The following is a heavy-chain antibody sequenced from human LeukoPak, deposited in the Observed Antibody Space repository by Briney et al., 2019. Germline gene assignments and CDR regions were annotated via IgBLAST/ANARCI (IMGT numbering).Heavy chain of an antibody. CDR1: GFTFSDYY. J-gene: IGHJ6*02. CDR3: ARDWGSSSYGYYYYGMDV. CDR2: ISSSSSTI. D-gene: IGHD6-13*01. V-gene: IGHV3-11*04. Sequence: PGGSLRLSCAASGFTFSDYYMSWIRQAPGKGLEWVSYISSSSSTIYYADSVKGRFTISRDNAKNSLYLQMNSLRDEDTAVYYCARDWGSSSYGYYYYGMDVWGQGTTVTVSS.